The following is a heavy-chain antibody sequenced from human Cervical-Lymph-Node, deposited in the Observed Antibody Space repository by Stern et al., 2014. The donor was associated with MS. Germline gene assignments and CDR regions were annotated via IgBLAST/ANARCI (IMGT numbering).Heavy chain of an antibody. J-gene: IGHJ4*02. CDR1: GGSISGSNW. D-gene: IGHD6-13*01. CDR3: TRENRVAAAGSDY. V-gene: IGHV4-4*02. CDR2: IYHSGTT. Sequence: MQLVESGPGLVKPSGTLSLTCAVSGGSISGSNWWSWVRQPPGKGLEWIGEIYHSGTTNYNPSLKSRVTISVDTSKNQFSLKLSSVTVADTAVYYCTRENRVAAAGSDYWGQGTLVTVSS.